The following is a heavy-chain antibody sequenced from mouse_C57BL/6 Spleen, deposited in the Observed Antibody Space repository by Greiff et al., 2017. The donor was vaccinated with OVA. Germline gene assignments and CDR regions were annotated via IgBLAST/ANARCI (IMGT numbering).Heavy chain of an antibody. CDR3: ARSLYYGSSYYFDY. Sequence: QVQLQQSGPELVKPGASVKISCKASGYAFSSSWMNWVKQRPGTGLEWIGRIYPGDGDTNYNGKFKGKATLTADKSSSPAYMQLSSLTSEDSAVYVCARSLYYGSSYYFDYWGQGTTLTVSS. V-gene: IGHV1-82*01. CDR2: IYPGDGDT. D-gene: IGHD1-1*01. J-gene: IGHJ2*01. CDR1: GYAFSSSW.